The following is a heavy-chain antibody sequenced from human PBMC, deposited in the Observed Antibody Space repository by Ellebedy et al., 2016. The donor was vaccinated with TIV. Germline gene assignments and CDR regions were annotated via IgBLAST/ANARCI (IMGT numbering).Heavy chain of an antibody. Sequence: SETLSLXXNVSGGSISSDNYYWGWVRQPPGKGLEWIASIDYRGSTFYSPSLKSRVSISADTSKKKFSLYLTSVTAADTAVYYCTRGLPAAWELAGAWGQGALVTVSS. J-gene: IGHJ4*02. CDR3: TRGLPAAWELAGA. D-gene: IGHD1-26*01. CDR2: IDYRGST. CDR1: GGSISSDNYY. V-gene: IGHV4-39*01.